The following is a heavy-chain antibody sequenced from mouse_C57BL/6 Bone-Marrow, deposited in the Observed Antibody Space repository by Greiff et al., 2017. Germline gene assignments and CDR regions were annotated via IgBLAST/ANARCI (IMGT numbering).Heavy chain of an antibody. Sequence: VKLVESGAELARPGASVKLSCKASGYTFTSYGISWVKQSTGQGLEWIGEIYPRSGNTYYNEKFKGKATLTADKSSSTAYMELRSLTSEDSAVYVCAREAAQATYYFDYWGKGTTLTVSS. CDR1: GYTFTSYG. V-gene: IGHV1-81*01. D-gene: IGHD3-2*02. J-gene: IGHJ2*01. CDR2: IYPRSGNT. CDR3: AREAAQATYYFDY.